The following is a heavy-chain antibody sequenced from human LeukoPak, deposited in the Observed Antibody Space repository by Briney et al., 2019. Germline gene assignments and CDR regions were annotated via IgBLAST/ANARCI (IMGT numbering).Heavy chain of an antibody. CDR3: ARDLAYCSNTDCYPYFDY. CDR2: IIPILGTG. Sequence: ASVKVSCKASGGTFSSYAICWVRQVPGQGLEWMGRIIPILGTGNNAQKFQGRVTITADKSTSTVYMELSSLRSEDTAVYYCARDLAYCSNTDCYPYFDYWGQGTLVTVSS. J-gene: IGHJ4*02. D-gene: IGHD2-2*01. V-gene: IGHV1-69*04. CDR1: GGTFSSYA.